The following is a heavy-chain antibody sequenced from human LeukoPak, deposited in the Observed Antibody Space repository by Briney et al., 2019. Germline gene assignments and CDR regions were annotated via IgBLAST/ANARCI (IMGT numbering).Heavy chain of an antibody. Sequence: PSETLSLTCTVSGVSISSSSYYWGWIRQPPGKGLEWIGSIYYSGSTYYNPSLKSRVTISVDTSKNQFSLKLSSVTAADTAVYYCARVDSPPVVIAAAGSGYYYYMDVWGKGTTVTVSS. CDR3: ARVDSPPVVIAAAGSGYYYYMDV. D-gene: IGHD6-13*01. CDR1: GVSISSSSYY. V-gene: IGHV4-39*07. J-gene: IGHJ6*03. CDR2: IYYSGST.